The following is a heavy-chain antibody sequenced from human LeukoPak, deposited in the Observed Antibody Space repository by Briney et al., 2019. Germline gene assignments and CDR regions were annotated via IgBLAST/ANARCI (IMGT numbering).Heavy chain of an antibody. CDR3: AKAETMTQRGYFDY. V-gene: IGHV3-30*18. J-gene: IGHJ4*02. Sequence: GKSLRLSCAASGFIFSNYGMHWVRQAPGKGLEWVAVVSYDGSNKYYADSVKGRFTIPRDNSKNTLSLQMSSLRAEDTAVYYCAKAETMTQRGYFDYWGQGTLVTVSS. CDR1: GFIFSNYG. CDR2: VSYDGSNK. D-gene: IGHD1-1*01.